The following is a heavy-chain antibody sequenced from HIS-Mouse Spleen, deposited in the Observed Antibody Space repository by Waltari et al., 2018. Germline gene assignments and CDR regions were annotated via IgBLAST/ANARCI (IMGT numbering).Heavy chain of an antibody. CDR3: ARDRELYFDY. D-gene: IGHD1-26*01. V-gene: IGHV4-59*12. CDR1: GGSISSYY. CDR2: IYYSGST. Sequence: QVQLQESGPGLVKPSETLSLTCTVSGGSISSYYWSWIRQPPGKGLEWIGDIYYSGSTNYNPSLKSRVTISVDTSKNQFSLKLSSVTAADTAVYYCARDRELYFDYWGQGTLVTVSS. J-gene: IGHJ4*02.